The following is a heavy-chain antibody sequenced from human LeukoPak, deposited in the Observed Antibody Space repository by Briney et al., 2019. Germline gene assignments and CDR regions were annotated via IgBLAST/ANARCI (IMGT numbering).Heavy chain of an antibody. CDR3: ARDRAGYCSSTSCHRIDY. Sequence: PGGSLRLSCAASGFTFSSYWMSWVRQAPGKGLEWVAIIKPDGSEKYYVDSVKGRFTISRDNAKNSLYLQMNSLRAEDTAVYYCARDRAGYCSSTSCHRIDYWGQGTLVTVSS. CDR1: GFTFSSYW. D-gene: IGHD2-2*01. V-gene: IGHV3-7*01. J-gene: IGHJ4*02. CDR2: IKPDGSEK.